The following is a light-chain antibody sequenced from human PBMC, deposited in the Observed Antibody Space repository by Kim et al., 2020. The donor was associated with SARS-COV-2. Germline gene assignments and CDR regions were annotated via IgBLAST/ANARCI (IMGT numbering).Light chain of an antibody. J-gene: IGLJ2*01. V-gene: IGLV3-19*01. Sequence: SSELTQDPAVSVALGQTVRITCQGDSLRSYYASWYQQKPGQAPVLVIYGKNNRPSGIPDRLSGSSSGNTASLTITGAQAEDEADYYCNSRDSSGSVVFGG. CDR2: GKN. CDR1: SLRSYY. CDR3: NSRDSSGSVV.